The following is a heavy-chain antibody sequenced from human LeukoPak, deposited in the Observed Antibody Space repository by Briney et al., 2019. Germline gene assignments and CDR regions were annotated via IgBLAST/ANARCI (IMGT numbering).Heavy chain of an antibody. V-gene: IGHV1-18*04. CDR3: ARTVGTSLDY. Sequence: ASVKVSCKTSGYTFIHYYMHWVRQASGEGLEWMGWISAYNGNTNYAQKLQGRVTMTTDTSTSTAYMELRSLRSDDTAVYYCARTVGTSLDYWGRGTLVTVSS. D-gene: IGHD1-1*01. J-gene: IGHJ4*02. CDR2: ISAYNGNT. CDR1: GYTFIHYY.